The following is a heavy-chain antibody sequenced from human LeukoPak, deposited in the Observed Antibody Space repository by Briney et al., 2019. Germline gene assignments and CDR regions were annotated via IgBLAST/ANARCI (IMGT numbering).Heavy chain of an antibody. CDR3: AREGGPYRPLDY. V-gene: IGHV4-4*02. CDR1: GGSISTTNW. Sequence: PSGTLSLTCGVPGGSISTTNWWTWVRQPPGEGLEWIGEVHLSGRTHYNPSLESRVTMSVDMSENHISLRLTSVTAADTAVYYCAREGGPYRPLDYSGQGTLVTVSS. J-gene: IGHJ4*02. CDR2: VHLSGRT.